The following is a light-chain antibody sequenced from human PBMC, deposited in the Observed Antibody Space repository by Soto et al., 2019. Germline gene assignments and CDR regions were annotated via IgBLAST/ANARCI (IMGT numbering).Light chain of an antibody. J-gene: IGLJ3*02. V-gene: IGLV3-21*04. CDR3: QVWDSSTGV. CDR1: NIGSKS. Sequence: SYVLTQPPSVSVAPGKTARITCGGNNIGSKSVHWYQQKPGQAPVVVMYYNSDRPSGIPERFSGSNSGNTANLTISRVEAGDEADYYCQVWDSSTGVFGGGTQLTVL. CDR2: YNS.